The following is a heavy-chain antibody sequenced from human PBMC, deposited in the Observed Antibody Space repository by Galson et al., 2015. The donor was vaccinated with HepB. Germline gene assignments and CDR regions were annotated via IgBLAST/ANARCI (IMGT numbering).Heavy chain of an antibody. CDR3: ARIGYCNGGSCVSFLI. D-gene: IGHD2-15*01. CDR1: GGSLSGSSTF. V-gene: IGHV4-39*01. J-gene: IGHJ4*02. CDR2: IFFSGST. Sequence: ETLSLTCSVSGGSLSGSSTFWGWIRQPPGKGLEWIGSIFFSGSTKDNPSLKSRLSMSVDTSKNQFSLRLHSATAADTAVYYCARIGYCNGGSCVSFLIWGQGTLVTVSS.